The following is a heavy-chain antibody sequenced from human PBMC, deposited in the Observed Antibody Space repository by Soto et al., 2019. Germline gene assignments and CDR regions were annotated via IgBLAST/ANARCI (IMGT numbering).Heavy chain of an antibody. CDR3: ARYGTPTSAGGI. CDR2: VYYSGST. D-gene: IGHD6-13*01. J-gene: IGHJ4*02. Sequence: QVQLQESGPGLVKPSETLSLTCTVSGGSIRSYYWSWIRQPPGKGLEWIGYVYYSGSTNYNPSLKSRVTISADTSKNQFSLRLSSVIAADTAVYYCARYGTPTSAGGIWGQGTLVTVSS. CDR1: GGSIRSYY. V-gene: IGHV4-59*08.